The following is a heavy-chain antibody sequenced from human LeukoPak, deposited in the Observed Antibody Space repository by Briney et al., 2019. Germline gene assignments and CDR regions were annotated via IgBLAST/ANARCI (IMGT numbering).Heavy chain of an antibody. CDR3: AREPLDY. V-gene: IGHV3-21*01. CDR2: ISSGSSSI. J-gene: IGHJ4*02. Sequence: GGSLRLSCAASGFTFTSYNMNWVRQAPGKGLEWVSSISSGSSSIYYADSVKGRFTISRDNAKNSVYLQMDSLSAEDTAVYYCAREPLDYWGQGTLVTVSS. CDR1: GFTFTSYN.